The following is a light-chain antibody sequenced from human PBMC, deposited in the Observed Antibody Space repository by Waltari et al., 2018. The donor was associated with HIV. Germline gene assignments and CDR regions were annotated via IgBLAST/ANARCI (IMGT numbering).Light chain of an antibody. CDR2: EVS. V-gene: IGLV2-23*02. CDR1: SSDVGSYKH. Sequence: QSALTQPASVSGSPGQSLTISCTGSSSDVGSYKHVSWYQQHQGQAPRLIIYEVSKRPSGVSNRYSSSKSGKPASLTVSGLRAEDEADYYCSSYACSSTFVIFGGGTKLTVL. CDR3: SSYACSSTFVI. J-gene: IGLJ2*01.